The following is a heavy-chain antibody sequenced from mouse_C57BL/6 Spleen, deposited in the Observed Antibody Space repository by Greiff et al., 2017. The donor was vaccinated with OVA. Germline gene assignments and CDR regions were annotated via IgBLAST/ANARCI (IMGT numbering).Heavy chain of an antibody. Sequence: EVKLVESGGGLVQPGASLRLSCAASGFTFTDYYMSWVRQPPGQAPEWLALIRHKANGYTTEYTASVKGRFTISRDNSQNILYLQMNTLRAEDSATYYCVKADGYDGGYFDVWGTGTTVTVSS. CDR2: IRHKANGYTT. CDR1: GFTFTDYY. J-gene: IGHJ1*03. V-gene: IGHV7-4*01. CDR3: VKADGYDGGYFDV. D-gene: IGHD2-2*01.